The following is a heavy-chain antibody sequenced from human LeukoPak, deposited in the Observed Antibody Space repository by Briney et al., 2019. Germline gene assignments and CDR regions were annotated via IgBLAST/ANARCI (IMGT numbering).Heavy chain of an antibody. CDR1: GGSISSGGYY. J-gene: IGHJ3*02. Sequence: PSQTLSLTCTVSGGSISSGGYYWSWIRQHPGKGLEWIGYIYYSGSTYYNPSLKSRVTISVDTSKNQFSLKLSSVTAADTAVYYCARGRHWNYVYYDSSGYYGNDAFDIWGQGTMVTVSS. V-gene: IGHV4-31*03. D-gene: IGHD3-22*01. CDR2: IYYSGST. CDR3: ARGRHWNYVYYDSSGYYGNDAFDI.